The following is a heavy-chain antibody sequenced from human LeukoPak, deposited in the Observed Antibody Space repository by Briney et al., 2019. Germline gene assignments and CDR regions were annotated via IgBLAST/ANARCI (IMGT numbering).Heavy chain of an antibody. J-gene: IGHJ6*03. CDR3: ARENGVVVVPAAIPASYYYYMDV. CDR1: GGSVSSGDYY. V-gene: IGHV4-61*02. Sequence: PSQTLSLTCSVSGGSVSSGDYYWNWIRQPPGKGLEWIGRIYTSGSTNYNPSLKSRVTISVDTSKNQFSLKLSSVTAADTAVYYCARENGVVVVPAAIPASYYYYMDVWGKGTTVTVSS. CDR2: IYTSGST. D-gene: IGHD2-2*01.